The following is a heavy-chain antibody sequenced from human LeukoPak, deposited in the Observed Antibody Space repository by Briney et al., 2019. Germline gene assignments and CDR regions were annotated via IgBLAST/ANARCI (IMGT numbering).Heavy chain of an antibody. Sequence: GGPLRLSCAASGFNFSSYWMSWVRQAPGKGLEWVGHIRSRTDGGTIDYAAPVKGRFTISRDDSKNMLYLQMNSLKTEDTAVYYCSTFGYDYYFDYWGQGTLVTVSS. J-gene: IGHJ4*02. CDR1: GFNFSSYW. V-gene: IGHV3-15*01. D-gene: IGHD5-12*01. CDR2: IRSRTDGGTI. CDR3: STFGYDYYFDY.